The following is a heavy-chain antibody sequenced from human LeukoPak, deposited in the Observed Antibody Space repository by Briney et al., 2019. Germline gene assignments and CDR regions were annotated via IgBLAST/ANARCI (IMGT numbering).Heavy chain of an antibody. CDR2: INHSGGT. V-gene: IGHV4-34*01. J-gene: IGHJ5*02. CDR3: AIQTYYYDSSGYGRRPDWFDP. Sequence: SETLSLTCAVYGGSFSGYYWSWIRQPPGKGLEWIGEINHSGGTNYNPSLKSRVTISVDTSKNQFSLNLSSVTAADTAVYYCAIQTYYYDSSGYGRRPDWFDPWGQGTLVTVSS. CDR1: GGSFSGYY. D-gene: IGHD3-22*01.